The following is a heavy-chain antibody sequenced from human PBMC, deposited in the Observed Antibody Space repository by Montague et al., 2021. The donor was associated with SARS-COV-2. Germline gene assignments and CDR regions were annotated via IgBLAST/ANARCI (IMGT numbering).Heavy chain of an antibody. V-gene: IGHV3-48*04. D-gene: IGHD6-6*01. Sequence: SLRLSCAASGFTFSSYRVNWVRQAPGKGLEWISYISSSTNILYYSDSVKGRFTISRDNARNSLYLQMNSLRVDDTAVYYCAKDLVLRAARPDALDVWGQGTVVTVSS. J-gene: IGHJ3*01. CDR2: ISSSTNIL. CDR3: AKDLVLRAARPDALDV. CDR1: GFTFSSYR.